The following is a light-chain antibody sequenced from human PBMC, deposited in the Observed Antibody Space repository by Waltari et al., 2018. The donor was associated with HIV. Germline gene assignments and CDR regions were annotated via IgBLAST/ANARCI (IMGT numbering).Light chain of an antibody. J-gene: IGLJ3*02. V-gene: IGLV2-14*03. Sequence: QSALTQPAYVSGAPGHSITISCTGTASDFGDYTYVSWYQQHPGKAPKLVIYDVSNRPSGISHRFSGSKSGTTASLTISGLQADDEADYYCSSYTRTSPWLFGGGTKVTVL. CDR2: DVS. CDR3: SSYTRTSPWL. CDR1: ASDFGDYTY.